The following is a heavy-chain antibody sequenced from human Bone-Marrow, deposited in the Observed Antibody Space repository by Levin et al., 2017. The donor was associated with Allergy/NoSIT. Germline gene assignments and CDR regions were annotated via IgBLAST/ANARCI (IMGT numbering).Heavy chain of an antibody. CDR3: ATNSSRDYGDYVPPARRDYYGMDV. Sequence: GESLKISCKVSGYTLTELSMHWVRQAPGKGLEWMGGFDPEDGETIYAQKFQGRVTMTEDTSTDTAYMELSSLRSEDTAVYYCATNSSRDYGDYVPPARRDYYGMDVWGQGTTVTVSS. CDR1: GYTLTELS. J-gene: IGHJ6*02. V-gene: IGHV1-24*01. D-gene: IGHD4-17*01. CDR2: FDPEDGET.